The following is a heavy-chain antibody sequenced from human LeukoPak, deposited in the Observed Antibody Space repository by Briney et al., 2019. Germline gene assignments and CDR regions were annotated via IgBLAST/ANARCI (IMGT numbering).Heavy chain of an antibody. CDR3: ARGRYSSGYYFGLSRSKFDY. CDR2: INHSGST. Sequence: PSETLSLTCAVYGGSFSGYYWSWIRQPPGKGLEWIGEINHSGSTNHNPSLKSRVTISVDTSKNQFSLKLSSVTAADTAVYYCARGRYSSGYYFGLSRSKFDYWGQGTLVTVSS. D-gene: IGHD3-22*01. J-gene: IGHJ4*02. CDR1: GGSFSGYY. V-gene: IGHV4-34*01.